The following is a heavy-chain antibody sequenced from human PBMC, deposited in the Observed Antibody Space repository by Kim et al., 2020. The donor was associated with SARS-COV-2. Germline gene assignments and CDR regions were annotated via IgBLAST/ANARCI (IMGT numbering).Heavy chain of an antibody. J-gene: IGHJ5*02. Sequence: GGSLRLSCAASGFPFANYWKNWVRQAPGEGLECVASIKQDGSEKYYVDSVKGRFSISRDNAKNSLYLQMNSLRAEETAVYYCATTTSTTGTWGQGTLVTVSS. CDR3: ATTTSTTGT. CDR1: GFPFANYW. CDR2: IKQDGSEK. D-gene: IGHD3-9*01. V-gene: IGHV3-7*03.